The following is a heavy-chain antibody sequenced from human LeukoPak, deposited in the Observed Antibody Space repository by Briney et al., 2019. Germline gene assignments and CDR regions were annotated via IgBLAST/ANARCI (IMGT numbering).Heavy chain of an antibody. CDR3: ARDRVVRGVQTFFDY. J-gene: IGHJ4*02. CDR2: ISYDGSNK. Sequence: GGSLRLSCAASGFTFSSYAMHWVRQAPGKGLEWVAVISYDGSNKYYADSVKGRFTISRDNSKNTLYLQMNSLRAEDTAVYYCARDRVVRGVQTFFDYWGQGTLVTVSS. V-gene: IGHV3-30-3*01. D-gene: IGHD3-10*01. CDR1: GFTFSSYA.